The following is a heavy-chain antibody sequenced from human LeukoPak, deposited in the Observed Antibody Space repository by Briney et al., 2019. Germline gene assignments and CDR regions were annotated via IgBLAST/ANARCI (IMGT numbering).Heavy chain of an antibody. CDR3: ARDELDSSSAEYYYYYGMDV. CDR2: IIPIFGTA. CDR1: GGTFSSYA. Sequence: GASVKVSCKASGGTFSSYAISWVRQAPGQGLEWMGGIIPIFGTANYAQKFQGRVTITADESTSTAYMELSSLRSEDTAVYYCARDELDSSSAEYYYYYGMDVWGQGTTVTVSS. J-gene: IGHJ6*02. V-gene: IGHV1-69*13. D-gene: IGHD6-6*01.